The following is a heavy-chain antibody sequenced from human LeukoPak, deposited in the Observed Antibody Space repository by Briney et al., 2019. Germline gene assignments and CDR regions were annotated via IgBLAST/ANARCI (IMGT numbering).Heavy chain of an antibody. Sequence: GASVKVSCKASGGTFSSYAISWVRQAPGQGLEWMGGIIPIFGTANYAQKLQGRVTMTTDTSTSTAYMELRSLRSDDTAVYYCARDLDYDSYLDFDYWGQGTLVTVSS. CDR2: IIPIFGTA. D-gene: IGHD3-22*01. CDR1: GGTFSSYA. V-gene: IGHV1-69*05. J-gene: IGHJ4*02. CDR3: ARDLDYDSYLDFDY.